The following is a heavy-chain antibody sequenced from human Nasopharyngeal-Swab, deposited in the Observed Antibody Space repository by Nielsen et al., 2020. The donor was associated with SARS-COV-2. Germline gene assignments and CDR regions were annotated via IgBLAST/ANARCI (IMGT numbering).Heavy chain of an antibody. J-gene: IGHJ6*03. D-gene: IGHD2-2*01. CDR3: VKGMPQSGGMDV. CDR1: GLTFTNSW. CDR2: VKQDGSDK. V-gene: IGHV3-7*01. Sequence: GESLKISCAASGLTFTNSWMSWVRQAPGKGLEWVANVKQDGSDKYYVDSVKGRFTISRDNAKNSLELQMNSLRVEDTAVYYCVKGMPQSGGMDVWGKGTTVSVSS.